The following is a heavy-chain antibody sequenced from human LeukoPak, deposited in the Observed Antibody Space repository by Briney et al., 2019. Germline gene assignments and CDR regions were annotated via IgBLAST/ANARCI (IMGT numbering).Heavy chain of an antibody. CDR2: IYHSGST. J-gene: IGHJ5*02. Sequence: SETLSLTCTVSGGSISSSSYYWGWIRQPPGKGLEWIGYIYHSGSTYYNPSLKSRVTISVDRSKNQFSLKLSSVTAADTAVYYCARALEFKGLGWFDPWGQGTLVTVSS. CDR1: GGSISSSSYY. V-gene: IGHV4-39*07. CDR3: ARALEFKGLGWFDP.